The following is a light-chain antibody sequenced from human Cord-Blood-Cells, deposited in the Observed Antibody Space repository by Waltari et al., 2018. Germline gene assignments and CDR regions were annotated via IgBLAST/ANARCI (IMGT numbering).Light chain of an antibody. V-gene: IGKV1-5*03. Sequence: DIQMTQSPSTLSPSVEDRVTITCRASQSISSCLAWYQQKPGKAPKLLIYKASSLESGVPSRFSGSGSGTEFTLTISSLQPDDIATYYCQQYNSYSWTFGQGTKVEIK. CDR3: QQYNSYSWT. J-gene: IGKJ1*01. CDR2: KAS. CDR1: QSISSC.